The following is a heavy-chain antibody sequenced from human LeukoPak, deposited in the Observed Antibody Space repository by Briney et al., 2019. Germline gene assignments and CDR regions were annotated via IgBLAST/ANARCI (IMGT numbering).Heavy chain of an antibody. J-gene: IGHJ5*02. Sequence: SETLSLTCTVSGGSISSSSYYWGWIRQPPGKGLEWIGSIYYSGSTYYNPSLKSRVTISVDTSKNQFSLKLSSVTAADTAVYYCARDFWSGHLRWFDPWGQGTLVTVSS. V-gene: IGHV4-39*07. CDR2: IYYSGST. CDR3: ARDFWSGHLRWFDP. CDR1: GGSISSSSYY. D-gene: IGHD3-3*01.